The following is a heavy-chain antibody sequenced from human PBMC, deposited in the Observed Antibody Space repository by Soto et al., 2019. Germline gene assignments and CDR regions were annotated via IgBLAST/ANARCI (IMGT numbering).Heavy chain of an antibody. J-gene: IGHJ3*02. CDR2: INPSGGST. V-gene: IGHV1-46*03. CDR3: TRAPSYGAFDI. D-gene: IGHD4-17*01. CDR1: GYTFTSYY. Sequence: ASVKVSCKASGYTFTSYYIHWVRQAPGQGLEWMGIINPSGGSTTYAQKFQGRVTMTRDTSTSTVYMELSSLRSEDTAVYYRTRAPSYGAFDIWGQGTMVTVSS.